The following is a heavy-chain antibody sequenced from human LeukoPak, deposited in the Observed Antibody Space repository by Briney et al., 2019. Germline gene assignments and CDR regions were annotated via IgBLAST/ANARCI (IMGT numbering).Heavy chain of an antibody. J-gene: IGHJ4*02. Sequence: GDSLKISCKGSGYRFSSYWIGWVRQMPGKGLEWMGIIYPGDSNIRYSPSFQGQVTISADKSVSTAYLRWSSLKASDTAMYYCARRRDGSQPDFDYWGQGTLVTVSS. CDR3: ARRRDGSQPDFDY. D-gene: IGHD5-24*01. CDR2: IYPGDSNI. V-gene: IGHV5-51*01. CDR1: GYRFSSYW.